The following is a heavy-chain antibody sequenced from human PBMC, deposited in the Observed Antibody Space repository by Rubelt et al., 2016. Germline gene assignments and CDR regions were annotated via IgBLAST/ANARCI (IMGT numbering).Heavy chain of an antibody. CDR1: GFTFSSYW. V-gene: IGHV3-7*03. CDR2: IKQDGSEK. D-gene: IGHD6-13*01. J-gene: IGHJ3*02. CDR3: ARDLGSDSSSFGAFDI. Sequence: EVQLVESGGGLVQPGGSLSLSCAASGFTFSSYWMSWVRQAPGKGLAWVANIKQDGSEKYYVDSVKGRVTISRDNAKNSLYLQMNSLRAEDTAVYYCARDLGSDSSSFGAFDIWGQGTMVTVSS.